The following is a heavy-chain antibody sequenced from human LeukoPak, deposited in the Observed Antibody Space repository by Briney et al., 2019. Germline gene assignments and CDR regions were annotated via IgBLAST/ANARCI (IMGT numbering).Heavy chain of an antibody. V-gene: IGHV1-69*04. CDR1: GGTFSSYA. CDR2: IIPILGIA. CDR3: AREYYGSGSYCDY. D-gene: IGHD3-10*01. Sequence: SVKVSCKASGGTFSSYAISWVRQAPGQGLEWMGRIIPILGIANYAQKFQGRVTITADKSTSTAYMELSSLRSEDTAVYYCAREYYGSGSYCDYWGQGILVTVSS. J-gene: IGHJ4*02.